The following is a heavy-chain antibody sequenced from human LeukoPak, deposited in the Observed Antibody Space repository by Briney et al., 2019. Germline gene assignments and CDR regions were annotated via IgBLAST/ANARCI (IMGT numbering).Heavy chain of an antibody. D-gene: IGHD3-22*01. V-gene: IGHV2-70*04. CDR3: ARMATSYYYDSSGYSGAFDI. Sequence: ESGPALVNPTQTPTLTCTFSWLCLSTRGLRVSLIRQPPGKPLGCLARIDWDDDKFYSTSVKTRLTIAKDTSKNQVVLTKTNMDPVDTATYYCARMATSYYYDSSGYSGAFDIWGQGTMVTVSS. CDR2: IDWDDDK. J-gene: IGHJ3*02. CDR1: WLCLSTRGLR.